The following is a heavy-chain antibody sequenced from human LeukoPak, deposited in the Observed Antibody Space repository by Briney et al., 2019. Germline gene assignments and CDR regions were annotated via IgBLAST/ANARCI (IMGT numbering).Heavy chain of an antibody. CDR3: ARRCSSTSCFDY. Sequence: PGGSLRLSCAASGFTFSSYSMNWVRQAPGKGLEWDSSISSSSSYIYYADSVKGRFTISRDNAKNSLYLQMNSLRAEDTAVYYCARRCSSTSCFDYWGQGTLVTVSS. CDR2: ISSSSSYI. V-gene: IGHV3-21*01. D-gene: IGHD2-2*01. CDR1: GFTFSSYS. J-gene: IGHJ4*02.